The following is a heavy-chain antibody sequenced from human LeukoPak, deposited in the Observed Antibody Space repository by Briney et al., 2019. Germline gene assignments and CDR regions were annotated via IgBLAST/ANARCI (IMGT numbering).Heavy chain of an antibody. CDR1: GGSISSGDYY. V-gene: IGHV4-30-4*08. CDR2: IYYSGST. J-gene: IGHJ4*02. Sequence: PSETLSLTCTVSGGSISSGDYYWSWIRQPPGKGLEWIGYIYYSGSTYYNPSLKSRVTVSVDTSKNQFSLKLSSVTAADTGVYYCAGQRWELPFCFDYWGQGSLVSDSS. D-gene: IGHD1-26*01. CDR3: AGQRWELPFCFDY.